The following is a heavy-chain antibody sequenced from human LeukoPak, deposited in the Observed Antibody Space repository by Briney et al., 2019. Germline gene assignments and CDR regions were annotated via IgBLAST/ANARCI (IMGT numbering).Heavy chain of an antibody. CDR2: ISAYNGNT. D-gene: IGHD6-13*01. CDR3: ARQPAAGSMVDIDY. J-gene: IGHJ4*02. V-gene: IGHV1-18*01. CDR1: GYTFTSYG. Sequence: ASVKVSCKASGYTFTSYGISWVRQAPGQGLEWMGWISAYNGNTNYAQKLQGRVTMTTDTSTSTAYMELRSLRAEDTAVYYCARQPAAGSMVDIDYWGQGTLVTVSS.